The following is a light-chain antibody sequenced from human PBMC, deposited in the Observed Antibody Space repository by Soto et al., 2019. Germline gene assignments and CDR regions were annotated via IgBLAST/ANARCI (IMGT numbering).Light chain of an antibody. CDR2: DAS. J-gene: IGKJ4*01. V-gene: IGKV3-11*01. CDR3: QQRSNWPPLT. CDR1: QSVSSY. Sequence: EIVLTQSPATLSLSPGERATLSCRASQSVSSYLAWYQQKPGQAPRLLIYDASNRATGIPARFSGSGSGTDFNLTISSLEPEDVAVYYCQQRSNWPPLTFGGGNKVEIK.